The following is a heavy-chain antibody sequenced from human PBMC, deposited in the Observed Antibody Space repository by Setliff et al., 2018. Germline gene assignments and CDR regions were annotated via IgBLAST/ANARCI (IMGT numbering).Heavy chain of an antibody. CDR1: GYTFTSYG. V-gene: IGHV1-18*01. J-gene: IGHJ4*02. Sequence: ASVKVSRKASGYTFTSYGISWVRQAPGQGLEWMGWISAYNGNTNYAQKLQGRVTMTTDTSTSTAYMELRSLRSDDTAVYYCARDVITFGGVIVYFDYWGQGTLVTVSS. CDR3: ARDVITFGGVIVYFDY. D-gene: IGHD3-16*02. CDR2: ISAYNGNT.